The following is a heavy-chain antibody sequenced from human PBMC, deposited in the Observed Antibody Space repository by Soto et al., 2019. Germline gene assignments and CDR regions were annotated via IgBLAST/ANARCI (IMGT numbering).Heavy chain of an antibody. CDR3: ACDGNFVLRGYSFGFDF. V-gene: IGHV1-2*02. Sequence: ASVKVSCKASGYTFTGYYMHWVRQAPGQGLEWMGWINPNSGGTNYAQKFQGRVTMTRDTSISTAYMEVTNVKSDYTAIYYCACDGNFVLRGYSFGFDFWGQGTRVTVSA. D-gene: IGHD5-18*01. J-gene: IGHJ4*02. CDR2: INPNSGGT. CDR1: GYTFTGYY.